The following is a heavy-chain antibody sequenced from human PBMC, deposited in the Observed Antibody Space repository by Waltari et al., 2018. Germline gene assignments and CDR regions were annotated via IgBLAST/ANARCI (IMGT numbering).Heavy chain of an antibody. CDR3: ATGSSATGGGLAY. J-gene: IGHJ4*02. D-gene: IGHD2-15*01. CDR2: SQSKTEGGTT. CDR1: GFPFNYAW. Sequence: EVQLVASGGGLVNPGGSLRLSCAASGFPFNYAWLSWVRQAPGKGLEWVGRSQSKTEGGTTDYAAPVKGRFTISRDDSKNTLYLQMNSLTTDDTAVYYCATGSSATGGGLAYWGQGTLVTVSS. V-gene: IGHV3-15*01.